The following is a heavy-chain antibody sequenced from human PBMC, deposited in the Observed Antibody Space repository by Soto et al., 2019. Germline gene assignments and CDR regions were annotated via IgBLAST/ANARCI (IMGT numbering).Heavy chain of an antibody. CDR2: IYYSGST. Sequence: TLSLTCNVSGGSVSSTSDHWNWIRQPPGKGLEWVGHIYYSGSTKYNPSLKSRVIISVDSSKNQFSLKLNSVTAADTAVYYCARESAKDGGSVFEYWGQGILVTV. V-gene: IGHV4-61*01. J-gene: IGHJ4*02. CDR1: GGSVSSTSDH. CDR3: ARESAKDGGSVFEY. D-gene: IGHD2-15*01.